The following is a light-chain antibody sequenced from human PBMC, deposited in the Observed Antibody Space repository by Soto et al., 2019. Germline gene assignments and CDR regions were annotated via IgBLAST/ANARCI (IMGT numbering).Light chain of an antibody. V-gene: IGKV3-20*01. CDR1: QSVGSDY. CDR2: AAS. J-gene: IGKJ1*01. Sequence: EIVLTQCPGTMSLSPGERATLSCRASQSVGSDYLGWYQQKPGQAPRLLIFAASKRAAVIPDRFSGSGSGSDFTLTISRLEPEDFAVYFCQQYGTAPWTFGQGTKVEIK. CDR3: QQYGTAPWT.